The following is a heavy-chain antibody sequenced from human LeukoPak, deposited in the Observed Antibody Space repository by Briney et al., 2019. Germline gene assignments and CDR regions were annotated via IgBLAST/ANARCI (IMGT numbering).Heavy chain of an antibody. CDR2: IYTSGST. J-gene: IGHJ6*03. Sequence: SETLSLTCTVSGGSVSNYYWSWIRQPAGKGLEWIGRIYTSGSTNYNPSLKSRVTMSVDTSKNQFSLKLSSVTAADTAVYYCARAPVDYGSGSSYMDVWGKGTTVTISS. CDR1: GGSVSNYY. D-gene: IGHD3-10*01. CDR3: ARAPVDYGSGSSYMDV. V-gene: IGHV4-4*07.